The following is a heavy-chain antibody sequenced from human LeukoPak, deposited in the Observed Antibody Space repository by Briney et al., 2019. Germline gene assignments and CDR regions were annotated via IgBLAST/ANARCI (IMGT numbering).Heavy chain of an antibody. D-gene: IGHD3-22*01. Sequence: PSETLSLTCAVYGGSFSGYYWSWIRQPPGKGLEWIGEINHSGSTNYNPSLKSRVTISVDTSKNQFSLKLSSVTAADTAVYYCVRNSYDSSGYYFDYWGQGTLVTVSS. CDR3: VRNSYDSSGYYFDY. V-gene: IGHV4-34*01. CDR1: GGSFSGYY. J-gene: IGHJ4*02. CDR2: INHSGST.